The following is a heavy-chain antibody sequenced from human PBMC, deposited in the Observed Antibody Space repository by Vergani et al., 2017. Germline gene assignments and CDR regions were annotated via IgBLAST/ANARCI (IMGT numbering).Heavy chain of an antibody. CDR2: IYYSGST. CDR1: GGSISSSSYY. D-gene: IGHD3-22*01. CDR3: ARLLGYYDSSGYYYVGAFDI. J-gene: IGHJ3*02. Sequence: QLQLQESGPGLVKPSETLSLTCTVSGGSISSSSYYWGWIRQPPGKGLEWIGSIYYSGSTYYNPSLKSRVTISVDTSKNQFSLKLSSVTVADTAVYYCARLLGYYDSSGYYYVGAFDIWGQGTMVTVSS. V-gene: IGHV4-39*01.